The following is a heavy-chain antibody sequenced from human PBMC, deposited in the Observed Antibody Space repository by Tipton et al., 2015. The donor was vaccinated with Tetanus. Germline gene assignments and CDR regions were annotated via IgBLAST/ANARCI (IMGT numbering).Heavy chain of an antibody. D-gene: IGHD2-2*01. J-gene: IGHJ4*02. CDR1: GGSISSYY. V-gene: IGHV4-59*01. CDR2: IYYSGST. CDR3: ARGWSECSSWSCSPFDS. Sequence: LRLSCTVSGGSISSYYWSWIRQPPGKGLEWIGYIYYSGSTNYNPSLKSRVTISVDTSKNQFSLKLSSVTAADTAVYYCARGWSECSSWSCSPFDSWGQGTLVTVSS.